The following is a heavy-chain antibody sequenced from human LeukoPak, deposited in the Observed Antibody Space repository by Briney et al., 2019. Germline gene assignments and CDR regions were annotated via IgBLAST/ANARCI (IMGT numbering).Heavy chain of an antibody. CDR2: IYPSDSDT. CDR3: ARQRRNGGIAASNDAFDL. J-gene: IGHJ3*01. D-gene: IGHD6-13*01. CDR1: GYSFTSYW. V-gene: IGHV5-51*01. Sequence: GESLKISCKGSGYSFTSYWIGWVRQMPGKGLEGMGIIYPSDSDTRYSPSFQGQVTISADKSISTAYLQWSSLKASDTAMYYCARQRRNGGIAASNDAFDLWRKGTMVTVSS.